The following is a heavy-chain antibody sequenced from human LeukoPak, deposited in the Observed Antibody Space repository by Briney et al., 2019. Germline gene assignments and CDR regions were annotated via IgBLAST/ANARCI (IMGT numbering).Heavy chain of an antibody. Sequence: GGSLRLSCAASGFTFSSYTMNWVRQAPGQGLEWVSYISSGGGSIFYADSVKGRFSISRDNAKNSLYLQMNSLRYDDTAVYFCAREVRGTYLDYWGQGTLVTVSS. V-gene: IGHV3-48*02. CDR3: AREVRGTYLDY. CDR1: GFTFSSYT. J-gene: IGHJ4*02. D-gene: IGHD4/OR15-4a*01. CDR2: ISSGGGSI.